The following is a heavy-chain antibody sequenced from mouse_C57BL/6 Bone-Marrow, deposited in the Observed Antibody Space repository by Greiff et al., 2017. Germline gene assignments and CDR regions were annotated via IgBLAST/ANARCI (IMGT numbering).Heavy chain of an antibody. J-gene: IGHJ2*01. CDR3: ARDFVTTVVEVDY. CDR2: ISDGGSYT. CDR1: GFTFSSYA. D-gene: IGHD1-1*01. Sequence: EVMLVESGGGLVKPGGSLKLSCAASGFTFSSYAMSWVRQTPEKRLEWVATISDGGSYTYYPDNVKGRFTISRDNAKNNLYLQMSHLKSEDTAMYYCARDFVTTVVEVDYWGQGTTLTVSS. V-gene: IGHV5-4*01.